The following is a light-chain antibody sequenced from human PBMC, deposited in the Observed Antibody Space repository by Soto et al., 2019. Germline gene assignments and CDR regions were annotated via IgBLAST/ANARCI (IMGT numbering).Light chain of an antibody. V-gene: IGKV1-39*01. Sequence: DIHVTQSPSSLSASVGDRVTITCRASQSISTYLSWYQQKPGKAPKLLIFAASSLQSEVPSRFSGSGSGTEFTLTISSLQPDDFATYYCQQYHEYWFGQGTKVDIK. CDR3: QQYHEYW. J-gene: IGKJ1*01. CDR2: AAS. CDR1: QSISTY.